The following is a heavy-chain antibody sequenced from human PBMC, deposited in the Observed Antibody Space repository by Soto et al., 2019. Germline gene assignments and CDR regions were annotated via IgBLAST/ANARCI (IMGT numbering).Heavy chain of an antibody. J-gene: IGHJ4*02. CDR1: GFTFSSYG. CDR3: ARDPGDYGDYVPLFFDY. CDR2: IWYDGSNK. Sequence: QVQLVESGGGVVQPGRSPRLSCAASGFTFSSYGMHWVRQAPGKGLEWVAVIWYDGSNKYYADSVKGRFTISRDNSKNTLYLQMNSLRAEDTAVYYCARDPGDYGDYVPLFFDYWGQGTLVTVSS. D-gene: IGHD4-17*01. V-gene: IGHV3-33*01.